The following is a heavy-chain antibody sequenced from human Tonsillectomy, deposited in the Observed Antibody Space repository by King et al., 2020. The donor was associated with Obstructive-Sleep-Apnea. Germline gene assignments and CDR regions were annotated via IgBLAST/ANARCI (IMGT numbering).Heavy chain of an antibody. D-gene: IGHD1-26*01. V-gene: IGHV3-11*06. CDR2: ITRNSNYR. CDR1: GFTFSDHY. J-gene: IGHJ6*02. CDR3: AGSYDYNGLDV. Sequence: QLVQSGGGLVKPGGSLRLSCAASGFTFSDHYMSWIRQAPGKGLEWLSYITRNSNYRKYADSVRGRFTISRDNAKNSVYLQMSSLRVEDTAVYYCAGSYDYNGLDVWGQGTTVTVSS.